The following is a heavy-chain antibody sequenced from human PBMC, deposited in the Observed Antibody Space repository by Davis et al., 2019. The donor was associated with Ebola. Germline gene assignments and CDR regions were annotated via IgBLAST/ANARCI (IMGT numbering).Heavy chain of an antibody. CDR1: GYSFTSYW. Sequence: KVSCKGSGYSFTSYWIGWVRQMPGKGLEWMGIIYPSDSDTRYSPSFQGQVTISADKSISTAYLQWSSLKASDTAMYYCARLKTTQYYFDYWGQGTLVTVSS. J-gene: IGHJ4*02. D-gene: IGHD1-7*01. V-gene: IGHV5-51*01. CDR2: IYPSDSDT. CDR3: ARLKTTQYYFDY.